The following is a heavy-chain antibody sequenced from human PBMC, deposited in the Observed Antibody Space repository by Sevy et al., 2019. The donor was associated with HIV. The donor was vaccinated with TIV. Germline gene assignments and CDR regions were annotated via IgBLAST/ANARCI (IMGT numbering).Heavy chain of an antibody. J-gene: IGHJ3*02. CDR1: GGTFSSYA. CDR3: ATMGPTYYYDSSGSPTLGAFDI. V-gene: IGHV1-69*13. Sequence: ASLKVSCKASGGTFSSYAISWVRQAPGQGLEWMGGIIPIFGTANYAQKFQGRVTITADESTSTAYMELSSLRSEDTAVYYCATMGPTYYYDSSGSPTLGAFDIWGQGTMVTVSS. D-gene: IGHD3-22*01. CDR2: IIPIFGTA.